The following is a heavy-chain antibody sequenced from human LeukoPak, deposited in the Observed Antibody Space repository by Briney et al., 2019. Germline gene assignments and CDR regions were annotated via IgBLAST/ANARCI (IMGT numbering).Heavy chain of an antibody. Sequence: ASVKVSCKASGYTFTSYDINWVRQATGQGLEWMGWMNPNSGNTGYAQKFQGRDTMTRNTSISTAYMELSSLRSEDTAVYYCARGGPPYSSSWYWFDPWGQGTLVTVSS. V-gene: IGHV1-8*01. CDR1: GYTFTSYD. CDR3: ARGGPPYSSSWYWFDP. D-gene: IGHD6-13*01. CDR2: MNPNSGNT. J-gene: IGHJ5*02.